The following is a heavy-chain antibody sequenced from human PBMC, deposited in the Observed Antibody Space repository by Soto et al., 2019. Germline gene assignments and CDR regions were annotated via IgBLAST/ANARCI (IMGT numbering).Heavy chain of an antibody. Sequence: PSETLSLTCTVSGGSISSGGYYWSWIRQHPGKGLEWIGYIDYSGSTYHNPSLKSRVIISADTSKNDFSLKLSSVTAADMAVYYCARGMETIGSGFDYWGQGILVTVSS. CDR3: ARGMETIGSGFDY. CDR1: GGSISSGGYY. CDR2: IDYSGST. D-gene: IGHD3-3*01. J-gene: IGHJ4*02. V-gene: IGHV4-31*03.